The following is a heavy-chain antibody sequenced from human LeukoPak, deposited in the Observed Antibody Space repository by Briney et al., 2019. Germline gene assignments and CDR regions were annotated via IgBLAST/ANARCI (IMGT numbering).Heavy chain of an antibody. CDR3: ARGVDAGVDF. J-gene: IGHJ4*02. CDR2: MSPNSDKT. Sequence: ASVTVSCKASGYTFTSYDINWVRQAPGQGLEWMGWMSPNSDKTGYTQKFQGRVSMTRDTSISTAYMELSSLRPEDTAVYYCARGVDAGVDFWGQGTLVTVSS. D-gene: IGHD2-8*01. CDR1: GYTFTSYD. V-gene: IGHV1-8*01.